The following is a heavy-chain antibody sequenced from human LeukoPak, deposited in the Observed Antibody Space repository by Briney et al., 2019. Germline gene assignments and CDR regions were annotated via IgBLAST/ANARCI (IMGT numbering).Heavy chain of an antibody. CDR3: ARGNCTNGVCYRGPFDY. CDR1: GFTFSSYS. V-gene: IGHV3-21*01. D-gene: IGHD2-8*01. Sequence: GGSLRLSCAASGFTFSSYSMNWVRQAPGKGLEWVSSISSSSSYIYYADSVKGRFTISRDNAKNSLYLQMNSLRAEDTAVYYCARGNCTNGVCYRGPFDYWGQGTLVTVSS. J-gene: IGHJ4*02. CDR2: ISSSSSYI.